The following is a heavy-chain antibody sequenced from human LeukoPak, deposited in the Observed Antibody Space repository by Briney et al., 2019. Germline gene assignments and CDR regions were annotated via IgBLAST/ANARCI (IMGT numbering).Heavy chain of an antibody. CDR3: ARLQSYYDPFDV. CDR1: GGSFSGYS. V-gene: IGHV4-34*01. CDR2: INQSGGT. Sequence: PSETLSLTCAVYGGSFSGYSRSWIRQPPGKGLEWIGEINQSGGTNYNPSLKSRVTISVDTSKNQFSLKLTSVTAADTAVYYCARLQSYYDPFDVWGQGTVVTVSS. D-gene: IGHD3-22*01. J-gene: IGHJ3*01.